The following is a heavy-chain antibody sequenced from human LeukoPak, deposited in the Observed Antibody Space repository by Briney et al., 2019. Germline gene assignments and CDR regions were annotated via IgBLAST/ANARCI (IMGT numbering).Heavy chain of an antibody. CDR3: AREDSSSGWLQTH. J-gene: IGHJ4*02. Sequence: PGGSLRLSCVASGFTFSSYSMNWVRQAPGKGLEWVSSISSSSSYIYYADSVKGRFTISRDNAKNSLYLQMNSLRAEDTAVYYCAREDSSSGWLQTHWGQGTLVTVSS. CDR2: ISSSSSYI. V-gene: IGHV3-21*01. D-gene: IGHD5-24*01. CDR1: GFTFSSYS.